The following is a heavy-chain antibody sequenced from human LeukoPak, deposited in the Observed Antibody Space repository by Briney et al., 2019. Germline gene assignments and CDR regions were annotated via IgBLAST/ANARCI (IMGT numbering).Heavy chain of an antibody. D-gene: IGHD4-23*01. CDR2: IYSGGST. Sequence: GGSLRLSCAASGFIVSSNYMSWVRQAPGKGLEWVSVIYSGGSTYYADSVKGRFTISRDNSKNTLYLQMNSLRAEDTAVYYCARNGNFGYQFDYWGQGTLVTVSS. CDR1: GFIVSSNY. CDR3: ARNGNFGYQFDY. J-gene: IGHJ4*02. V-gene: IGHV3-53*01.